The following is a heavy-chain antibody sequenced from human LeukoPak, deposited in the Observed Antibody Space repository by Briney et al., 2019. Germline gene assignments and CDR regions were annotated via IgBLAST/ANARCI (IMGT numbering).Heavy chain of an antibody. CDR3: ASEFYSFVDS. V-gene: IGHV3-48*03. Sequence: PGGSLRLSCVASGFSISSYEMNWVRQAPGRGLEWVAHISSGGGSIYHADSVKGRFTISRDNAKNSLYLQMNSLRAEDTAVYYCASEFYSFVDSWGQGTLVTVSS. CDR2: ISSGGGSI. CDR1: GFSISSYE. J-gene: IGHJ4*02. D-gene: IGHD4-11*01.